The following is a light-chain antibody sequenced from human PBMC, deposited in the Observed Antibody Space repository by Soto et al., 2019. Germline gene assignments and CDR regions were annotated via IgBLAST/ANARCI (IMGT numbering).Light chain of an antibody. CDR3: QQYHYWVS. J-gene: IGKJ1*01. Sequence: EIVMTQSPATLSVSPGERATLSCRASQTISSDLAWYQQKPGQAPRLLIYGASTRATDIPARFSGSGSGTEVTLTISSLQSEDSAIYYCQQYHYWVSFGQGTKVEIK. CDR2: GAS. CDR1: QTISSD. V-gene: IGKV3-15*01.